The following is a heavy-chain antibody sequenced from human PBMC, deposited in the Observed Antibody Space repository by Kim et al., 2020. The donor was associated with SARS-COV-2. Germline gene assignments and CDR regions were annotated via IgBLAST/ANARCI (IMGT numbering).Heavy chain of an antibody. D-gene: IGHD5-12*01. CDR2: INHSGST. Sequence: SETLSLTCAVYGGSFSGYYWSWIRQPPGKGLEWIGEINHSGSTNYNPSLKSRVTISVDTSKNQFSLKLSSVTAADTAVYYCARGLELEWLPCFDYWGQGTLVTVSS. J-gene: IGHJ4*02. V-gene: IGHV4-34*01. CDR3: ARGLELEWLPCFDY. CDR1: GGSFSGYY.